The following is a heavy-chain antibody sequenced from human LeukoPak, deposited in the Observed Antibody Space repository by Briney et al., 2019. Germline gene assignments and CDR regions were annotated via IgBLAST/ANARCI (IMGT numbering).Heavy chain of an antibody. D-gene: IGHD4-17*01. CDR1: GGTFSSYA. CDR2: IIPIFGTA. Sequence: SVKVSCKASGGTFSSYAISWVRQAPGQGLEWMGGIIPIFGTANYAQKFQGRVTITADESTSTAYMELSSLRAEDTAVYYCARDGDYVGWFDPWGQGTLVTVSS. V-gene: IGHV1-69*13. CDR3: ARDGDYVGWFDP. J-gene: IGHJ5*02.